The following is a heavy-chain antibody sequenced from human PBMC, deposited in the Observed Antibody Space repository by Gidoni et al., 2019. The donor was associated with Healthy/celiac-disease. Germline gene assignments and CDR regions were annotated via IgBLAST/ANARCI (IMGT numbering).Heavy chain of an antibody. J-gene: IGHJ4*02. D-gene: IGHD2-21*02. CDR1: GGSISSSSYY. CDR3: ARTIVMVTVNYFDY. Sequence: QLQLQESGPGLVKPSETLSLTCTVSGGSISSSSYYWGWIRQPPGKGLEWIGSIYYSGSTYYNPSLKSRVTISVDTSKNQFSLKLSSVTAADTAVYYCARTIVMVTVNYFDYWGQGTLVTVSS. CDR2: IYYSGST. V-gene: IGHV4-39*01.